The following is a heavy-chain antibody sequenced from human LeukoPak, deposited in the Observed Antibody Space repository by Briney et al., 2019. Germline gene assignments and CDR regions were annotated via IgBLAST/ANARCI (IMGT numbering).Heavy chain of an antibody. V-gene: IGHV1-2*02. J-gene: IGHJ4*02. Sequence: GASVKVSCKASGYTFTDYYLHWVRQAPGQGLEWMGWINPNSASTHYAQNFQGRVTMTRDTSISTAYMELSRLRSDDTAVYYCARDGPRFDYWGQGTLVTVSS. CDR1: GYTFTDYY. CDR3: ARDGPRFDY. CDR2: INPNSAST.